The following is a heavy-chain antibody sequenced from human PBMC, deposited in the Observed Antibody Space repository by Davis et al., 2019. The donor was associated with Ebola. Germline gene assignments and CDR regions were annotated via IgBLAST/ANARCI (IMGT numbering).Heavy chain of an antibody. V-gene: IGHV5-51*01. CDR3: ATLRRTITGMDDGFDI. Sequence: GESLKISCKDSENSFTSHWIGWVRQMPGKGLEWMGIIFTGDSDTRYRPSFRGQVTISADKSFKTAFLQWSSLKASDTARYYCATLRRTITGMDDGFDIWGQGTMVTVSS. CDR1: ENSFTSHW. D-gene: IGHD1-20*01. J-gene: IGHJ3*02. CDR2: IFTGDSDT.